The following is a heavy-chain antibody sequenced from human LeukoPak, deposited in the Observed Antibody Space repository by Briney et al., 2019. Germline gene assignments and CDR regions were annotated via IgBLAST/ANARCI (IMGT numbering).Heavy chain of an antibody. CDR2: IWYDGGNT. Sequence: GGSLRPSCAVSGFTFSNYDMHWVGQAPGEGLECVAVIWYDGGNTYYAHSVKGRFTISRDNSKTTLYLQMNTLRAEDTAVYYCARDPGGVVYFDYWGQGTLVTVSS. D-gene: IGHD2-8*01. V-gene: IGHV3-33*01. CDR1: GFTFSNYD. CDR3: ARDPGGVVYFDY. J-gene: IGHJ4*02.